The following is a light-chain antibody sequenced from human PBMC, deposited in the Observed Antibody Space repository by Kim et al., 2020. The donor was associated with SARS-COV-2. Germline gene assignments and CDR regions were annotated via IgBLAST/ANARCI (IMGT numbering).Light chain of an antibody. V-gene: IGLV6-57*03. CDR2: EDN. CDR1: SGSSGHNF. CDR3: HSYDSNTQV. Sequence: KTVSMSHTRSSGSSGHNFVQWYQHRPGSARTTLIYEDNLRPSGVPDRFSGFIDFSSGFASLTIFALKTEDGADYYCHSYDSNTQVFGGGTKLTVL. J-gene: IGLJ2*01.